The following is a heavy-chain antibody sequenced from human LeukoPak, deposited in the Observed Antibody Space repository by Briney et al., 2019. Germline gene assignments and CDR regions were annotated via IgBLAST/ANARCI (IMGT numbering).Heavy chain of an antibody. CDR2: IYHSGDT. V-gene: IGHV4-59*01. D-gene: IGHD6-6*01. CDR3: ARGEYSSSSPLDY. CDR1: GGSISSFY. Sequence: SETLSLTCTVSGGSISSFYWNWIRQPPGKGLEWIAYIYHSGDTRYNPSLKSRVTISVDTSKSQFSLKLSSVTAADTAVYYCARGEYSSSSPLDYWGQGTLVTVSS. J-gene: IGHJ4*02.